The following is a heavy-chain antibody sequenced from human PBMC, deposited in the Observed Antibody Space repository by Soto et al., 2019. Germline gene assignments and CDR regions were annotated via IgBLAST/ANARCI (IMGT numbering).Heavy chain of an antibody. D-gene: IGHD3-22*01. CDR3: AKGRPYYYDSSGYAFGYYYYGMDV. J-gene: IGHJ6*02. CDR1: GFTFSSYS. Sequence: GGSLRLSCAASGFTFSSYSMNWVRQAPGKGLEWVSSISSSSSYIYYADSVKGRFTISRDNAKNTLYLQMNSLRAEDTAVYYCAKGRPYYYDSSGYAFGYYYYGMDVWGQGTTVTVSS. V-gene: IGHV3-21*04. CDR2: ISSSSSYI.